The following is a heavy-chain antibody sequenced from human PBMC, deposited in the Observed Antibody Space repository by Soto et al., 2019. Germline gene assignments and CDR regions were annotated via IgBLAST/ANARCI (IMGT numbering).Heavy chain of an antibody. CDR2: ISGYNGNT. CDR3: ARAGGYYYDSSGYYLHH. Sequence: QVQLVQSGAEVKKPGASVKVSCKASGYTFTNYGINWVRQAPGQGLEWMGWISGYNGNTNYAQKLQGRVTMTTDTSTSTAYMELRSLRSDDTAVYYCARAGGYYYDSSGYYLHHWGQGTLVTVSS. D-gene: IGHD3-22*01. CDR1: GYTFTNYG. V-gene: IGHV1-18*01. J-gene: IGHJ1*01.